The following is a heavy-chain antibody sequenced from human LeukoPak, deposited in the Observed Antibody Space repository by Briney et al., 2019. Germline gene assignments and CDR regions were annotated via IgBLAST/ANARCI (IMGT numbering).Heavy chain of an antibody. CDR1: GGSISSSSYY. CDR2: IYYSGST. Sequence: SETLSLTCTVSGGSISSSSYYWGWIRQPPGKGLEWIGSIYYSGSTYYNPSLKSRVTISVDTSKNQFSLKLSSVTAPDTAVYYCTGVVITVPYYYYGMDVWGQGTTVTVSS. J-gene: IGHJ6*02. D-gene: IGHD3-22*01. V-gene: IGHV4-39*01. CDR3: TGVVITVPYYYYGMDV.